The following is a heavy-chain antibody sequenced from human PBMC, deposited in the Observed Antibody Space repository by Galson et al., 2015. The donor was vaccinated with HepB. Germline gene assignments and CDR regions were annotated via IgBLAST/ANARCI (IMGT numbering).Heavy chain of an antibody. CDR3: ARPFYGGTTGTHYFYAMDV. CDR1: GFTFSSYA. J-gene: IGHJ6*02. V-gene: IGHV3-30*04. Sequence: SLRLSCAASGFTFSSYAMHWVRQAPGKGLEWMSVISYDGSKKYYADSVKGRFTISRDNSKNTLYLQMNSLRIEDTAVYYCARPFYGGTTGTHYFYAMDVWGQGTTVTVSS. D-gene: IGHD1-1*01. CDR2: ISYDGSKK.